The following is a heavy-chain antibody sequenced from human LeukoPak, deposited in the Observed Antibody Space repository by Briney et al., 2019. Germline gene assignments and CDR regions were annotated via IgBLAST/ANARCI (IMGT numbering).Heavy chain of an antibody. Sequence: GGSLRLSCAASGFTFTSYSMSWVRQAPGKGLEWVSGTSDRGDYTYYADSVKGRFTISRDSSKNTLFLQMNSLRAEDTALYFCARKAQYNGHYPLDYWGQGTLVTVSS. CDR1: GFTFTSYS. CDR3: ARKAQYNGHYPLDY. CDR2: TSDRGDYT. V-gene: IGHV3-23*01. D-gene: IGHD1-7*01. J-gene: IGHJ4*02.